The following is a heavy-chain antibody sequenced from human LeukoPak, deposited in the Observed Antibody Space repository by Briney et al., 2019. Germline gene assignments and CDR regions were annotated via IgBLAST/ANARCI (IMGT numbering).Heavy chain of an antibody. Sequence: GGSLRLSCAASGFTFSSYGMHWVRQAPGKGLEWVAVIWYDGSNKYYADSVKGRFTISGDNSKNTLYLQMNSLRAEDTAVYYCARAEGIAAAGNFDYWGQGTLVTVSS. D-gene: IGHD6-13*01. V-gene: IGHV3-33*01. CDR3: ARAEGIAAAGNFDY. CDR1: GFTFSSYG. J-gene: IGHJ4*02. CDR2: IWYDGSNK.